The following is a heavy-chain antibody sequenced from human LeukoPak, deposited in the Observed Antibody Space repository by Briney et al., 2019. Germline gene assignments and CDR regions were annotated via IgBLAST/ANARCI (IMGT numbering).Heavy chain of an antibody. CDR3: ARVRVVYYGMDV. Sequence: EASVKVSCKASGYTFTGYYMHWVRQAPGQGLEWMGWINPNSGGTNYAQKFQGRVTMTRDTSISTAYMELSRLRSDDTAVYHCARVRVVYYGMDVWGQGTTVTVSS. J-gene: IGHJ6*02. CDR2: INPNSGGT. CDR1: GYTFTGYY. D-gene: IGHD2-15*01. V-gene: IGHV1-2*02.